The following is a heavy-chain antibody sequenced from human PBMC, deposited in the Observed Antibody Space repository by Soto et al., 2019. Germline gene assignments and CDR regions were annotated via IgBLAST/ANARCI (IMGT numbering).Heavy chain of an antibody. CDR2: ISSSGDNI. Sequence: PGGSLRLSCVGSGFSFSDHSMNWVRRAPGKGLQWVSYISSSGDNIHYADSVKGRFTVSRDNAKNTLFLRMNSLRDDDTAMYYCARLAKGSLVTAWGQGTLVTVSS. CDR1: GFSFSDHS. V-gene: IGHV3-48*02. D-gene: IGHD2-21*02. J-gene: IGHJ4*02. CDR3: ARLAKGSLVTA.